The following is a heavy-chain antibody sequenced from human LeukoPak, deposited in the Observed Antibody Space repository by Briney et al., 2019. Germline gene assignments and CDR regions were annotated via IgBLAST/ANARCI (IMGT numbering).Heavy chain of an antibody. CDR3: ARDRSRYYGMDV. D-gene: IGHD2-15*01. V-gene: IGHV3-53*04. Sequence: GGSLRLSCAASGFTVSSNYMSWVRQAPGKGLEWVSVIYSGGSTYYADSVKGRFTISGHNSKNTLYLQMNSLRAEDTAVYYCARDRSRYYGMDVWGQGTTVTVSS. CDR2: IYSGGST. CDR1: GFTVSSNY. J-gene: IGHJ6*02.